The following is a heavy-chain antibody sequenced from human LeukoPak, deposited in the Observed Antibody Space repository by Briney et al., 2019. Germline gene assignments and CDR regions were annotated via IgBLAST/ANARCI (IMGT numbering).Heavy chain of an antibody. Sequence: SETLSLTCTVSGGSISSGGYYWSWIRQHPGKGLEWIGYIYYSGSTYYNPSLKSRVTISVDTSKKQFSLRLSSVTAADTAVYYCARGYSSSWNYFDYWGLGTLVTVSS. V-gene: IGHV4-61*08. D-gene: IGHD6-13*01. CDR1: GGSISSGGYY. J-gene: IGHJ4*02. CDR2: IYYSGST. CDR3: ARGYSSSWNYFDY.